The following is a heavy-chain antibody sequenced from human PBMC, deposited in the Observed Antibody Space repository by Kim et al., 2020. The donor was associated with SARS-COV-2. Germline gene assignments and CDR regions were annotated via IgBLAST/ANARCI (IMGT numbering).Heavy chain of an antibody. CDR3: ARVGSSGYGRDAFDI. Sequence: ASVKVSCKASGYTFTGYYMHWVRQAPGQGLEWMGWINPNSGGTNYAQKFQGRVTMTRDTSISTAYMELSRLRSDDTAVYYCARVGSSGYGRDAFDIWGQGTMVTVSS. V-gene: IGHV1-2*02. D-gene: IGHD3-22*01. CDR2: INPNSGGT. J-gene: IGHJ3*02. CDR1: GYTFTGYY.